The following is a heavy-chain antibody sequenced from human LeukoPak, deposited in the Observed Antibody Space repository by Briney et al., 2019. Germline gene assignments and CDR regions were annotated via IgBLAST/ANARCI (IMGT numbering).Heavy chain of an antibody. CDR1: GYTLTSYH. Sequence: ASVRVSCKASGYTLTSYHINWVRQATGQGLEWMGWMNPDSGATAYAQKFQGRVTMTRNTSITTAYMELSTLRSEDTAVFYCAIGGTSRTDHWGQGTLVTVSS. J-gene: IGHJ4*02. D-gene: IGHD2-2*01. CDR3: AIGGTSRTDH. V-gene: IGHV1-8*01. CDR2: MNPDSGAT.